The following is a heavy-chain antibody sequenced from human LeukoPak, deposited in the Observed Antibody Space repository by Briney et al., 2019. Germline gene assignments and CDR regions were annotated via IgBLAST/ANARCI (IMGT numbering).Heavy chain of an antibody. Sequence: PGGSLRLSCAASGFTFSGYSMNWVRQAPGKGLEWVSSISSSSSYIYYADSVKGRFTISRDNAKNSLYLQMNSLRAEDTAVYYCARGWLDAFDIWGQGTMVTVSS. CDR1: GFTFSGYS. V-gene: IGHV3-21*01. CDR3: ARGWLDAFDI. J-gene: IGHJ3*02. CDR2: ISSSSSYI. D-gene: IGHD6-19*01.